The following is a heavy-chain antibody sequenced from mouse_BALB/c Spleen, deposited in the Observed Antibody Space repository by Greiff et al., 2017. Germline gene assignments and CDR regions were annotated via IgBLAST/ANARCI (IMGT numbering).Heavy chain of an antibody. D-gene: IGHD1-1*01. CDR3: TRSGGYYGGAMDY. CDR1: GYTFTSYY. V-gene: IGHV1S81*02. Sequence: QVQLQQSGAELVKPGASVKLSCKASGYTFTSYYMYWVKQRPGQGLEWIGEINPSNGGTNFNEKFKSKATLTVDKSSSTAYMQLSSLTSEDSAVYYCTRSGGYYGGAMDYWGQGTSVTVSS. J-gene: IGHJ4*01. CDR2: INPSNGGT.